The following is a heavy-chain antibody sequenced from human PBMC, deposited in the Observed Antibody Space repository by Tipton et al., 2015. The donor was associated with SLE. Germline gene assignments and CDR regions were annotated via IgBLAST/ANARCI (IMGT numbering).Heavy chain of an antibody. V-gene: IGHV4-38-2*01. CDR2: IYHSGYT. D-gene: IGHD3-10*01. CDR1: GYSIKNAYN. CDR3: ARHGAYGSGNRDYMDV. Sequence: TLSLTCAVSGYSIKNAYNWGWIRPSPGKGLEWIGSIYHSGYTYYNPSLESRLSISVETSKNQFSLSLRSVTAADTAVYYCARHGAYGSGNRDYMDVWGKGPTVTVSS. J-gene: IGHJ6*03.